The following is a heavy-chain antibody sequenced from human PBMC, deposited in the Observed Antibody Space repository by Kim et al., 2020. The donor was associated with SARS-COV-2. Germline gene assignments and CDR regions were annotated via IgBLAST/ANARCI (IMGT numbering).Heavy chain of an antibody. V-gene: IGHV3-23*01. CDR1: GFTFSSYA. CDR3: AKDRPVTMVRGVIPHDAFDI. J-gene: IGHJ3*02. D-gene: IGHD3-10*01. CDR2: ISGSGGST. Sequence: GGSLRLSCAASGFTFSSYAMSWVRQAPGKGLEWVSAISGSGGSTYYADSVKGRFTISRDNSKNTLYLQMNSLRAEDTAVYYCAKDRPVTMVRGVIPHDAFDIWGQGTMVTVSS.